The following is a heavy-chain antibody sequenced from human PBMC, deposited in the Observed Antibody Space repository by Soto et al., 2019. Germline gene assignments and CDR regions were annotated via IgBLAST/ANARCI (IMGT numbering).Heavy chain of an antibody. CDR1: GGSISRSSYY. D-gene: IGHD6-19*01. CDR2: IYYSGST. CDR3: ARPVSWQWLVRGGAFDI. J-gene: IGHJ3*02. V-gene: IGHV4-39*01. Sequence: SETLSLTCTVSGGSISRSSYYWGWIRQPPGKGLEWIGSIYYSGSTYYNPSLKSRVTISVDTSKNQFSLKLSSVTAADTAVYYCARPVSWQWLVRGGAFDIWGQGTMVT.